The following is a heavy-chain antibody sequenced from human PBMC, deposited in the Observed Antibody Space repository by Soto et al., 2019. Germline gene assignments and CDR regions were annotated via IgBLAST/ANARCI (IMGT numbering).Heavy chain of an antibody. D-gene: IGHD6-13*01. CDR3: AREEVLAAGGGRGV. J-gene: IGHJ6*02. Sequence: QVQVVESGGGVVQPGRSLRLSCAASGFTFSSHVMHWLRQLPGNGMEWVAVIWPDGSNEYYADSVQGRFTISRDNSKNTLSLQINSLGVEDTAVYYCAREEVLAAGGGRGVWGQGTTVTV. CDR1: GFTFSSHV. CDR2: IWPDGSNE. V-gene: IGHV3-33*01.